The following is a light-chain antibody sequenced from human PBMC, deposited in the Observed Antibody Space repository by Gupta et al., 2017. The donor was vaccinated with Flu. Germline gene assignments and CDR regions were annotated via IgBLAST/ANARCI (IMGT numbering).Light chain of an antibody. CDR3: SSYTSSSTPWV. CDR2: EVS. V-gene: IGLV2-14*01. J-gene: IGLJ3*02. CDR1: SSDFGGYNY. Sequence: QSALTQPASVSGSPGQSITISCTGPSSDFGGYNYVSWYQQHPDKAPKRMIYEVSNRPSGVSNRFSGSNSGNTASLTISGLQADDEADYYCSSYTSSSTPWVFGGGTKLTVL.